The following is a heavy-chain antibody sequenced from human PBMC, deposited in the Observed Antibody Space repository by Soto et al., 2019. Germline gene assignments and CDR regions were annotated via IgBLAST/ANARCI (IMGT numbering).Heavy chain of an antibody. V-gene: IGHV4-39*01. Sequence: PSETLSLTCTVSGGSISSSTYYWGWMRQPPGKGLEWIASFFIGGNTYYNPSLKSRVTISVDTSKNQFSLKLSSVTAADTAVYYCARGPLLWGDVWGQGTTVTVSS. D-gene: IGHD3-10*01. CDR1: GGSISSSTYY. J-gene: IGHJ6*02. CDR3: ARGPLLWGDV. CDR2: FFIGGNT.